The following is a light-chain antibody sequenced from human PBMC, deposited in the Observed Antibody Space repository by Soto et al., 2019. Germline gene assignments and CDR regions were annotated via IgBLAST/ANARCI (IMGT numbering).Light chain of an antibody. CDR1: RSVTNNY. CDR3: HQYGSSPPT. CDR2: GAS. Sequence: EIVLTQSPGTLSLSPGERATLSCRASRSVTNNYVAWYQRKPGQAPRRLIYGASSRATDIPGRFSGTGSGTDFSLTITRLEPEDFAVYYCHQYGSSPPTFGQGTKVEI. V-gene: IGKV3-20*01. J-gene: IGKJ1*01.